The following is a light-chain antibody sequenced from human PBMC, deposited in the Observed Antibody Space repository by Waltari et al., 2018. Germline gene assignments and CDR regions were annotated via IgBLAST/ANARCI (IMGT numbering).Light chain of an antibody. J-gene: IGKJ5*01. CDR2: KVS. CDR1: QSLVHSDGNTY. V-gene: IGKV2-30*02. Sequence: DVVMTQSPLSLPVTLGQPASISCRSSQSLVHSDGNTYLNWFQQRPGQSPRRLIYKVSNRDSGVPDRFSGSGSGTDFTLKISMVEAEDVGVYYCMQGTHWITFGQGTRLEIK. CDR3: MQGTHWIT.